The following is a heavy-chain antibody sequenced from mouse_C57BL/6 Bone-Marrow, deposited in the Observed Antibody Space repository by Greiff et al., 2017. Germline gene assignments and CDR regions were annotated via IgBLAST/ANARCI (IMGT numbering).Heavy chain of an antibody. CDR3: TTEAMDY. J-gene: IGHJ4*01. CDR2: IDPENGDT. V-gene: IGHV14-4*01. CDR1: GFNIKDDY. Sequence: VQLKESGAELVRPGASVKLSCTASGFNIKDDYMHWVKQRPEQGLEWIGWIDPENGDTEYASKFQGKATIPADTSSNTAYLQLSSLTSEDTAVYYCTTEAMDYWGQGTSVTVSS.